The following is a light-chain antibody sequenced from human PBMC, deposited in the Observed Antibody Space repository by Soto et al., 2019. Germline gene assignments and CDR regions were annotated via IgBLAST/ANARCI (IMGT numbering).Light chain of an antibody. V-gene: IGKV3-15*01. CDR2: GAS. J-gene: IGKJ1*01. CDR1: QSLSSN. CDR3: QQYKEWPRT. Sequence: DIVMTQSPATLSVYQGDRATLSCRASQSLSSNLAWYQQKPGQAPRLLIHGASTRAAGIPGRFSGSESGTEFTLTISSLQSEDFAVYYCQQYKEWPRTFGQGTKVEMK.